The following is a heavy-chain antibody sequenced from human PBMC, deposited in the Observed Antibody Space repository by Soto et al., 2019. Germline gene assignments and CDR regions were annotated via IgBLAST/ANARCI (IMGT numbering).Heavy chain of an antibody. D-gene: IGHD5-18*01. CDR2: IYWDDDK. J-gene: IGHJ6*02. Sequence: QITLKESGPTLVKPTQTLTLTCTFSGFSLSTSGVGVGWIRQSPGKALEWLALIYWDDDKRYSPSLRSRLTITKDTSKNQVVLTMTNMDPVDTATYYCAHRTIQVYGMDVWGQGTTVTVSS. CDR3: AHRTIQVYGMDV. CDR1: GFSLSTSGVG. V-gene: IGHV2-5*02.